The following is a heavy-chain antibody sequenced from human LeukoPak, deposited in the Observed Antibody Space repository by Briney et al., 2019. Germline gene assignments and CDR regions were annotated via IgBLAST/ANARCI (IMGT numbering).Heavy chain of an antibody. D-gene: IGHD3-9*01. CDR3: ASSNTRLRYFDWLTPHRGAFDI. V-gene: IGHV4-30-2*01. CDR1: GGSISSGDYY. CDR2: IYHSGST. Sequence: SQTLSLTCTVSGGSISSGDYYWSWIRQPPGKGLEWIGYIYHSGSTYYNPSLKSRVTISVDRSKNQFSLKLSSVTAADTAVYYCASSNTRLRYFDWLTPHRGAFDIWGQGTMVTVSS. J-gene: IGHJ3*02.